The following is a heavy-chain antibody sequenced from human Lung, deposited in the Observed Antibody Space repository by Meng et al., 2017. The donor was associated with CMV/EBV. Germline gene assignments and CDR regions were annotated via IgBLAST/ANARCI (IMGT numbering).Heavy chain of an antibody. D-gene: IGHD3-10*01. CDR2: FDPEDGEA. CDR3: AKVPRFYSYYGLDV. V-gene: IGHV1-24*01. CDR1: GYTLSELS. J-gene: IGHJ6*02. Sequence: ASVKVSCKVSGYTLSELSMHWVRQAPGKGLEWMGGFDPEDGEAIYAQKFQGRVTMTEDTSTDTAYMELSSLRSDDTAVYYCAKVPRFYSYYGLDVWGQGTTVTSP.